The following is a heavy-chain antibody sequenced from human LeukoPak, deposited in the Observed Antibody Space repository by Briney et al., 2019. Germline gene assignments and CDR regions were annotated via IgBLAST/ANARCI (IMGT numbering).Heavy chain of an antibody. CDR1: GFTFSSYA. Sequence: GGSLRLSCAASGFTFSSYAMSWVRQAPGKELEWVSAISGSGGSTYYADSVKGRFTISRDNSKNTLYLQMNSLRAEDTAVYYCAKDLPYDSSGYPWDYWGQGTLVTVSS. V-gene: IGHV3-23*01. D-gene: IGHD3-22*01. CDR3: AKDLPYDSSGYPWDY. J-gene: IGHJ4*02. CDR2: ISGSGGST.